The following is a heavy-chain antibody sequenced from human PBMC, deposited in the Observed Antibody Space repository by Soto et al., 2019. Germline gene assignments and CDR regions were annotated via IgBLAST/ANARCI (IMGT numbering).Heavy chain of an antibody. Sequence: DVQLVESGGGLVQPGKSLRLSCAVSGFTFDDEAMHWVRQAPGKGLEWVAGISWHGASSTYADSVKGRFTISRDNARNSLYLQMNGLRPEDTALYYCAKDAVGYSSRRAEFFQHWGQGTLVTVSS. V-gene: IGHV3-9*01. J-gene: IGHJ1*01. CDR1: GFTFDDEA. CDR2: ISWHGASS. D-gene: IGHD5-18*01. CDR3: AKDAVGYSSRRAEFFQH.